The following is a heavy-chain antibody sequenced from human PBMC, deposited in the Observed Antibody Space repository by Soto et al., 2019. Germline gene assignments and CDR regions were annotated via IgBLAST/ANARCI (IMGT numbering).Heavy chain of an antibody. CDR1: GFTFSNAW. CDR2: IKSKTDGGTT. J-gene: IGHJ4*02. Sequence: EVQLVESGGGLVKPGGSLRLSCAASGFTFSNAWMSWVRQAPGKGLEWVGRIKSKTDGGTTDYAAPVKGRFTISRDDSKNTLYLQMNSLQTEDTAVYYCTTDLYSSRWHHYWGQGTLVTVSS. V-gene: IGHV3-15*01. CDR3: TTDLYSSRWHHY. D-gene: IGHD6-13*01.